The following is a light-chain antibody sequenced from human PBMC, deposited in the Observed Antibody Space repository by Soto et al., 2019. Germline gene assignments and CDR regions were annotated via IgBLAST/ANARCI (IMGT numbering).Light chain of an antibody. CDR1: QSVGTR. Sequence: EVVMTQSPASLSVSPGDRVTLSCRASQSVGTRLAWYQQTPGQAPRLLIYGASTRAIGIPARFSGSGSATEFTLTISSLQSEDFAVYYCQQYNIWPPITFGQGTRLEIK. J-gene: IGKJ5*01. CDR3: QQYNIWPPIT. V-gene: IGKV3-15*01. CDR2: GAS.